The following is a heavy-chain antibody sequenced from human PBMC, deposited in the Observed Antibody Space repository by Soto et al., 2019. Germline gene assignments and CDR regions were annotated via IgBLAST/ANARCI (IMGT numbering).Heavy chain of an antibody. V-gene: IGHV3-30*03. CDR2: ISNDGSNK. Sequence: VGSLRLSCGASGFTFSHYGMHWVRQAPGKGLEWVAFISNDGSNKNYADSVRGRFIISRDNSKNRLYLQMNSLRAEDTAVYYCASDLVGASDSYGLDVWGQGTPVTVSS. CDR3: ASDLVGASDSYGLDV. J-gene: IGHJ6*02. CDR1: GFTFSHYG. D-gene: IGHD1-26*01.